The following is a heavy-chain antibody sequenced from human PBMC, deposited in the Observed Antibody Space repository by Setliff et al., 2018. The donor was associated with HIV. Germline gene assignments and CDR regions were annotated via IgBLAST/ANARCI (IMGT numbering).Heavy chain of an antibody. Sequence: AGGSLRLSCAASGFNLNTYWMTWVRQAPGKGLEWVSSISSSSSYIKYAQTVKGRFTISRDNAKNSLSLLMTSLRADDTAVYYCARDSSTSSGVVWFDPWGQGTLVTVSS. J-gene: IGHJ5*02. CDR3: ARDSSTSSGVVWFDP. D-gene: IGHD2-2*01. CDR1: GFNLNTYW. V-gene: IGHV3-21*01. CDR2: ISSSSSYI.